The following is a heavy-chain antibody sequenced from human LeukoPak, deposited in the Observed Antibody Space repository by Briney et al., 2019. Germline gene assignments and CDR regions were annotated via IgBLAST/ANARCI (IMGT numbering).Heavy chain of an antibody. J-gene: IGHJ4*02. Sequence: GGSLRLSCAASGFSVSTNAMTWVRQAPGKGLEWVSSLDGGGSTYNADSVKGRFTISRDNSKNTLYLQMNSLRAEDTAVYYCAREGGAGGTIDYWGQGTLVTVSS. CDR3: AREGGAGGTIDY. V-gene: IGHV3-53*01. D-gene: IGHD2-8*01. CDR1: GFSVSTNA. CDR2: LDGGGST.